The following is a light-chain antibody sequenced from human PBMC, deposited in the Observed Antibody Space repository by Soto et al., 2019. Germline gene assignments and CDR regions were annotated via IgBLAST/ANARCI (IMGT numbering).Light chain of an antibody. Sequence: QAVVTQEPSLTVSPGGQVTSTVASSTEAVTSGHYPYWFQQKPGQAPRTLIYDISKKHSWTPARFSGSLLGDKAALTLSGVQPEDEAEYYCLLTYSDAVVFGGGTQLTVL. V-gene: IGLV7-46*01. CDR1: TEAVTSGHY. CDR2: DIS. J-gene: IGLJ3*02. CDR3: LLTYSDAVV.